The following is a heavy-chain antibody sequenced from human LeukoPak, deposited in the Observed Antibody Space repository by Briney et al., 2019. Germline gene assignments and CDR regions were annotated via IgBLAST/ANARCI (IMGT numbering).Heavy chain of an antibody. J-gene: IGHJ1*01. CDR2: INRDGSST. CDR3: ARGESLEQSVVH. D-gene: IGHD1/OR15-1a*01. CDR1: GFTFSNYW. V-gene: IGHV3-74*01. Sequence: GGSLRLSCAASGFTFSNYWMHWVRQAPGKGQVWVSRINRDGSSTTYGDSVKGRFTISRDNAKNTLYLQMNSLRAEDTAVYYCARGESLEQSVVHWGQGTLVTVSS.